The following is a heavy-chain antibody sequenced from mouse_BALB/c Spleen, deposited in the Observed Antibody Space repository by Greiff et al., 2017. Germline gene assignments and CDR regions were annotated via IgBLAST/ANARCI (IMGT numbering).Heavy chain of an antibody. CDR3: ARLGNYLFAY. J-gene: IGHJ3*01. CDR1: GYSITSDYA. Sequence: VQLQQSGPGLVKPSQSLSLTCTVTGYSITSDYAWNWIRQFPGNKLEWMGYISYSGSTSYNPSLKSRISITRDTSKNQFFLQLNSVTTEDTATYYCARLGNYLFAYWGQGTLVTVSA. D-gene: IGHD2-1*01. V-gene: IGHV3-2*02. CDR2: ISYSGST.